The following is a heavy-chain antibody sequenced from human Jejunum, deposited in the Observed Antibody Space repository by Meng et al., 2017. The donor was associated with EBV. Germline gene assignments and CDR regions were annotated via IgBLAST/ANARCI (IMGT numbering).Heavy chain of an antibody. CDR3: AASAVVAPHY. CDR2: ISSGSGSTL. D-gene: IGHD2-15*01. J-gene: IGHJ4*02. V-gene: IGHV3-11*01. Sequence: VQLLESGGGLFKPGWSLSLSCAASGFSFSDYYMGWIRQAPGKGLEWVSYISSGSGSTLYYADSVGGRFTISRDNAKNSLYLQMNSLRAEDTAVYYCAASAVVAPHYWGQGTVVTVSS. CDR1: GFSFSDYY.